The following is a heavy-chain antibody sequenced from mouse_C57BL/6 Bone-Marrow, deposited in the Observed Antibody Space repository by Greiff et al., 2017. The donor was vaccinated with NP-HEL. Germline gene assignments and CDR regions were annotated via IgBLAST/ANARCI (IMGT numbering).Heavy chain of an antibody. J-gene: IGHJ2*01. D-gene: IGHD1-1*01. CDR1: GYTFTSYG. Sequence: QVQLQQSGAELARPGASVKLSCKASGYTFTSYGISWVKQRPGQGLEWIGEIYPRSGNTYYNEKFKGKATLTADKSSSTAYMELRSLTSEDSAVYVCARSPITTVVAFDYWGQGTTLTVSS. CDR2: IYPRSGNT. V-gene: IGHV1-81*01. CDR3: ARSPITTVVAFDY.